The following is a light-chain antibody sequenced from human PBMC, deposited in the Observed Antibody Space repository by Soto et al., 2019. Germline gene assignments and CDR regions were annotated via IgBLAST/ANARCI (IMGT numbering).Light chain of an antibody. J-gene: IGLJ1*01. V-gene: IGLV2-11*01. CDR1: SSDVGGYNY. Sequence: QSALTQPASVSGSPGQSITISCTGSSSDVGGYNYVAWYQQHPGKAPKLILYHVNKRPSGVPDRFSGSKSGNTASLTISGLQAEDEADYFCSSYAGSYTYVFATGTKVTV. CDR3: SSYAGSYTYV. CDR2: HVN.